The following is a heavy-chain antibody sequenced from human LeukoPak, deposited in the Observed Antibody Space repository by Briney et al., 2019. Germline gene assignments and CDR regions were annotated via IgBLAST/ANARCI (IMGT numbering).Heavy chain of an antibody. J-gene: IGHJ4*02. CDR1: GITLSSYG. Sequence: GGSLRLSFAVSGITLSSYGMSWVRQAPGKGLEWVAGLSGSGGRTNYADSVQGRFTISRDNPKNTLYLQMYSLRAEGTGVYFCAKRGVVIRVFLVGFHKEAYYFDSWGQGALVTVS. V-gene: IGHV3-23*01. CDR2: LSGSGGRT. CDR3: AKRGVVIRVFLVGFHKEAYYFDS. D-gene: IGHD3-10*01.